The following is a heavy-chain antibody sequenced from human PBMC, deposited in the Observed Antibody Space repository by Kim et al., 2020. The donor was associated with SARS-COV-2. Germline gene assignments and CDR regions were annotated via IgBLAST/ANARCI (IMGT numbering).Heavy chain of an antibody. D-gene: IGHD5-12*01. V-gene: IGHV3-30*07. J-gene: IGHJ4*02. Sequence: SVKGRFTISRDNSKNTLYLQMNSLRAEDTAVYYCARDKYIVATITYYFDYWGQGTLVTVSS. CDR3: ARDKYIVATITYYFDY.